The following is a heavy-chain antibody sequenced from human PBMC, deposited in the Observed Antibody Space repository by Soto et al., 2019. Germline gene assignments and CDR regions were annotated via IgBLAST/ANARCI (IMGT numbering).Heavy chain of an antibody. D-gene: IGHD4-17*01. CDR1: GFSFSSYA. V-gene: IGHV3-23*01. J-gene: IGHJ6*02. Sequence: PGGSLRLSCAASGFSFSSYAMSWVRQAPGKGLEWVSTISVSGHSPSYADSVKGRFTISRDNPKNTLYLQMNSLTAEDAAVYYCAKPATVTTPFYYHRIDVWGQGTTVTVSS. CDR2: ISVSGHSP. CDR3: AKPATVTTPFYYHRIDV.